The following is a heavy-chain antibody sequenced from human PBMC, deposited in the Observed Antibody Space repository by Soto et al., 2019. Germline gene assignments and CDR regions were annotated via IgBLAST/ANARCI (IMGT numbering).Heavy chain of an antibody. J-gene: IGHJ6*03. CDR2: MNPNSGNT. D-gene: IGHD3-16*01. Sequence: ASVKVSCKASGYTFTSYDINWVRQATGQGLEWMGWMNPNSGNTGYAQKFQGRVTMTRNTSISTAYMELSSLRSEDTAVYYCARMSLFWGVVKLYSYYYMGVGGKGTRLTFP. CDR3: ARMSLFWGVVKLYSYYYMGV. CDR1: GYTFTSYD. V-gene: IGHV1-8*01.